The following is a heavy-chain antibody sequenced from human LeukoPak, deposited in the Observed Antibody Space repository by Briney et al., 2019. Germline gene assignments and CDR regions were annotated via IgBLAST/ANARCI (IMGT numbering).Heavy chain of an antibody. CDR2: ISGSGGST. V-gene: IGHV3-23*01. Sequence: GGSLRLSCAASGFTFSSYAMSWVRQAPGRGLEWVSAISGSGGSTYYADSVKGRFTISRDNSKNTLYLQMNSLRAEDTAVYYCAKTAPGTTAPSSYCYYGMDVWGQGTTVTVSS. CDR3: AKTAPGTTAPSSYCYYGMDV. J-gene: IGHJ6*02. CDR1: GFTFSSYA. D-gene: IGHD1-7*01.